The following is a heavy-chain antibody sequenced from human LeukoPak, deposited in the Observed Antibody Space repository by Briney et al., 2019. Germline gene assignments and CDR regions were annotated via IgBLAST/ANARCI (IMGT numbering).Heavy chain of an antibody. CDR3: AEGVIRYFDWLLYNDAFDI. D-gene: IGHD3-9*01. Sequence: SETLSLTCAVYGGSFRCYYWSWIRQPPGKGLEWIGEINHSGSTNYIPSLKSRVTISVDTSKTQFSLKLSSVTAAATALFFRAEGVIRYFDWLLYNDAFDIWGQGTMVTVSS. J-gene: IGHJ3*02. V-gene: IGHV4-34*01. CDR1: GGSFRCYY. CDR2: INHSGST.